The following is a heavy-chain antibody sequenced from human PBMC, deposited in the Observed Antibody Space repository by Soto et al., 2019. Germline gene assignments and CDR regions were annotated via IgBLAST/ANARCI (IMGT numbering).Heavy chain of an antibody. CDR2: INPSGGST. V-gene: IGHV1-46*01. CDR3: ARVGSAGIAALDMYYFDY. CDR1: GDTFTSYD. D-gene: IGHD6-13*01. J-gene: IGHJ4*02. Sequence: ASVKVCCKASGDTFTSYDMHWVRQAPGQGLEWMGIINPSGGSTSYAQKFQGRVTMTRDTSTSTVYMELSSLRSEDTAVYYCARVGSAGIAALDMYYFDYWGQGTLVTVSS.